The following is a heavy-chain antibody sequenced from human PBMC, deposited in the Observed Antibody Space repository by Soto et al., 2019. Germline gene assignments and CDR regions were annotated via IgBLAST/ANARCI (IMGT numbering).Heavy chain of an antibody. CDR2: IWYDGSNK. D-gene: IGHD6-13*01. Sequence: PGGSLRLSCAASGFTFISYGMHWVRQAPGKGLEWVAVIWYDGSNKYYADSVKGRFTISRDNSKNTLYLQMNSLRAEDTAVYYCAGDTKQQLSAFFDYWGQGTLVTVSS. CDR1: GFTFISYG. V-gene: IGHV3-33*01. CDR3: AGDTKQQLSAFFDY. J-gene: IGHJ4*02.